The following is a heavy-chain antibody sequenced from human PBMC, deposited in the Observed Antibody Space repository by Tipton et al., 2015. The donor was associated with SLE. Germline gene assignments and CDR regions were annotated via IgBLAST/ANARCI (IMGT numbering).Heavy chain of an antibody. CDR1: GGSISSYY. V-gene: IGHV4-59*06. Sequence: TLSLTCTVSGGSISSYYWSWIRQPPGKGLEWIGYIHFSGSTYYNPSLKSRVTISGDTSKNQFSLQLSSVTAADTAIYYCAREVRGVSYFDYWGQGTLVTVSS. D-gene: IGHD3-10*01. CDR3: AREVRGVSYFDY. J-gene: IGHJ4*02. CDR2: IHFSGST.